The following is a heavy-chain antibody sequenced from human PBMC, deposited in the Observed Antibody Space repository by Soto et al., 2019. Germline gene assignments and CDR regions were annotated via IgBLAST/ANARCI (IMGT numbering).Heavy chain of an antibody. Sequence: EVQLLESGGGLVQPGGSLRLSCAASGFTFSSFAMNWARQAPGKGLEWVSAITGSGSSAYFADAVKGRFTISRDNSKKTLYLQMNSLRVEDSGVYFCAKATVTTSYFYGMDVRGQGTTVIVSS. J-gene: IGHJ6*02. CDR3: AKATVTTSYFYGMDV. D-gene: IGHD4-4*01. CDR2: ITGSGSSA. CDR1: GFTFSSFA. V-gene: IGHV3-23*01.